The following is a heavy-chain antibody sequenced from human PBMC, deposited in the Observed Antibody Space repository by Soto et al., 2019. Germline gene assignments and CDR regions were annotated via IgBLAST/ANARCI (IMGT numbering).Heavy chain of an antibody. D-gene: IGHD3-22*01. CDR1: GGSIIYYY. V-gene: IGHV4-59*01. CDR3: ARAMSHDYYDSSGYYSGWYFDL. J-gene: IGHJ2*01. Sequence: PSETLSLTCTVSGGSIIYYYCVWSRHPPCKGLEWIGYIYYSGSTNYNPSLKSRVTISVDTSKNQFSLKLSSVTAADTAVYYCARAMSHDYYDSSGYYSGWYFDLWGRGTLVTVSS. CDR2: IYYSGST.